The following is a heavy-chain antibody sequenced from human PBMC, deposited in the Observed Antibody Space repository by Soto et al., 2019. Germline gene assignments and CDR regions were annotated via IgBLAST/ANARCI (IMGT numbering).Heavy chain of an antibody. CDR1: GFTFSSYA. CDR3: AKSPRVMITFGGVIVRAFDY. V-gene: IGHV3-23*01. CDR2: ISGSGGST. D-gene: IGHD3-16*02. J-gene: IGHJ4*02. Sequence: EVQLLESGGGLVQPGGSLRLSCAASGFTFSSYAMSWVRQAPGKGLEWDSAISGSGGSTYYADSVKGRFTISRDNSKNTLYLQMNSLRAEDTAVYYCAKSPRVMITFGGVIVRAFDYWGQGTLVTVSS.